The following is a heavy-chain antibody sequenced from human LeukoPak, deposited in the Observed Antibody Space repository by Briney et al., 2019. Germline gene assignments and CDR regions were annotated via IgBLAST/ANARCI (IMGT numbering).Heavy chain of an antibody. V-gene: IGHV3-23*01. J-gene: IGHJ4*02. CDR1: GFTFSSYA. CDR2: ISGSGGST. Sequence: GGSLRLSCAASGFTFSSYAMSWVRQAPGKGLEWVSGISGSGGSTYYADSVKGRFTISRDNSKNTLYLQMNSLRAEDTAVYYCAKDGGSYYMVSASYFDYWGQGTLVTVSS. D-gene: IGHD1-26*01. CDR3: AKDGGSYYMVSASYFDY.